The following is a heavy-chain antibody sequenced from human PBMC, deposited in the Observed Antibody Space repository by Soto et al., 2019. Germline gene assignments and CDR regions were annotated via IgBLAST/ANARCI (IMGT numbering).Heavy chain of an antibody. V-gene: IGHV1-69*13. J-gene: IGHJ4*02. CDR3: ARASVSGRRFDY. Sequence: SVKVSCKASGGTFSTYTINWVRQAPGQGLEWMGGIIPMFGTANYAQKFQGRVTITADESTSTAYMELSSLRSEDTAVYYCARASVSGRRFDYWGEGTLVTVSS. D-gene: IGHD6-19*01. CDR1: GGTFSTYT. CDR2: IIPMFGTA.